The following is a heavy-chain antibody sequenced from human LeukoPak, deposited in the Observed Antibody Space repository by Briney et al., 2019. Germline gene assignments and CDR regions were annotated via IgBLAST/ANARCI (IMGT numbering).Heavy chain of an antibody. CDR2: NVVGSGNT. CDR3: AANTPRVVREDAFDI. D-gene: IGHD2-21*01. V-gene: IGHV1-58*02. CDR1: GFTFTSSA. Sequence: GTSVKVSCKASGFTFTSSAMQWVRQARGQRLGWIGWNVVGSGNTNYEQKFQERITITRDMSTSTAYMELSSLRSEDTAVYYCAANTPRVVREDAFDIWGQGTMVTVSS. J-gene: IGHJ3*02.